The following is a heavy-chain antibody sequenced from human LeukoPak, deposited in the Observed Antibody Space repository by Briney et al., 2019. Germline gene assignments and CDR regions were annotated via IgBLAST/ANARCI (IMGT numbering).Heavy chain of an antibody. J-gene: IGHJ4*02. Sequence: GESLKISCKGSGYSFSSYWIGWVRQMPGKGLEWMGIIYSGDSDTRYSPSFQGQVAISADKSIRTAYLQWSSLKASDTAMYYCARHGGSGTYFSDYWGQGTLVTVSS. CDR1: GYSFSSYW. D-gene: IGHD3-10*01. V-gene: IGHV5-51*01. CDR2: IYSGDSDT. CDR3: ARHGGSGTYFSDY.